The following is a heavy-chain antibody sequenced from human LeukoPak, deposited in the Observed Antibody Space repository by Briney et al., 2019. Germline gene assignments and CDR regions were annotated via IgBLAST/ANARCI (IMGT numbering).Heavy chain of an antibody. CDR3: ARVGYYDRKGAFDI. D-gene: IGHD3-22*01. Sequence: LRLSCAASGFTFDDYAMHWVRQPPGKGLEWIGYIYHSGSTYYNPSLKSRVTISVDRSKNQFSLKLSSVTAADTAVYYCARVGYYDRKGAFDIWGQGTMVTVSS. CDR1: GFTFDDYA. CDR2: IYHSGST. J-gene: IGHJ3*02. V-gene: IGHV4-30-2*01.